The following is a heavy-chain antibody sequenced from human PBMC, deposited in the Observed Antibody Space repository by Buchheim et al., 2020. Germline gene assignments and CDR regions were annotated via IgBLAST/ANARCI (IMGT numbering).Heavy chain of an antibody. Sequence: QVQLVESGGGVVQPGRSLRLSCAASGFTFSSYGMHWVRQAPGKGLEWVAVIWYDGSNKYYADSVKGRFTISRDNSKNTLYLQMNSLRAEDTAVYYCARDVPRAYEQKWLRSSTGFDYWGQGTL. J-gene: IGHJ4*02. CDR1: GFTFSSYG. D-gene: IGHD6-19*01. V-gene: IGHV3-33*01. CDR3: ARDVPRAYEQKWLRSSTGFDY. CDR2: IWYDGSNK.